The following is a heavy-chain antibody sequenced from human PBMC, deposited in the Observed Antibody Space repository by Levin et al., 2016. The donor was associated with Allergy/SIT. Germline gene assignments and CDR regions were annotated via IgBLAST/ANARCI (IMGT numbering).Heavy chain of an antibody. D-gene: IGHD4-11*01. J-gene: IGHJ6*02. Sequence: WIRQPPGKGLEWIGEIYHSGSTNYNPSLKSRVTISVDKSKNQFSLKLSSVTAADTAVYYCARDLYHTGYSNYFSVGPIARYYYYGMDVWGQGTTVTVSS. CDR3: ARDLYHTGYSNYFSVGPIARYYYYGMDV. CDR2: IYHSGST. V-gene: IGHV4-4*02.